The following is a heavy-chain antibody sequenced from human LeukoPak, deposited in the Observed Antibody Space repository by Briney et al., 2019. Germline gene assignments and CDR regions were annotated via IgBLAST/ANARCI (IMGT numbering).Heavy chain of an antibody. V-gene: IGHV1-46*01. J-gene: IGHJ5*02. Sequence: ASVKVSCTASGYSFTSYYMHWVRQAPGQGLEWMGIINPSGDSTSYAQKFQGTVTMTRDMSTSTDYMELSSLRSEDTAVYYCARDNSVGDNAWWFDPWGQGTLVTVSS. CDR1: GYSFTSYY. CDR3: ARDNSVGDNAWWFDP. CDR2: INPSGDST. D-gene: IGHD1-26*01.